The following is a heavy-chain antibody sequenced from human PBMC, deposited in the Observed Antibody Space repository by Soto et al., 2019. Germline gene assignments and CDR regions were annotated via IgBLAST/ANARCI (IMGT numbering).Heavy chain of an antibody. CDR1: GFLFSTYE. V-gene: IGHV3-48*03. J-gene: IGHJ4*02. CDR3: ARAGWVEAAGRHFDY. D-gene: IGHD6-13*01. Sequence: LRLSCEASGFLFSTYEMNWVRQAPGKGLEWISYISSSGSTLYHADSVKGRFTISRDDAKNSLFLQMESLRADDTAIYYCARAGWVEAAGRHFDYWGQGTPVTVSS. CDR2: ISSSGSTL.